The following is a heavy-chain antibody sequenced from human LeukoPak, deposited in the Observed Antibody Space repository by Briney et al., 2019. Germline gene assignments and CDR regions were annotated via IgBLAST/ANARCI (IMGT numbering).Heavy chain of an antibody. Sequence: SETLSLTCTVSGGSISSYYWSWIRQPPGKGLEWIGRIYTSGSTKYNPSFKSRVTISVDTSKNQFSLKLTSVTAADTAVYYCARAGGFYGSGSYIYWGQGTLVTVSS. J-gene: IGHJ4*02. CDR3: ARAGGFYGSGSYIY. D-gene: IGHD3-10*01. V-gene: IGHV4-4*08. CDR2: IYTSGST. CDR1: GGSISSYY.